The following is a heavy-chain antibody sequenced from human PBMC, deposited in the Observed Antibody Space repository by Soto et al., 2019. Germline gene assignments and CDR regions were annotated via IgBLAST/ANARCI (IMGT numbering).Heavy chain of an antibody. V-gene: IGHV4-34*01. D-gene: IGHD1-1*01. CDR2: INHSGST. Sequence: SETLSLTCAVYGGSFSGYYWTWIRQPPGTGLGWIGEINHSGSTNYNPSLKSRVTISVDTSKNQFSLKLTSVTAADTAVYGGSREGTASNWFDPWGQGTLVTVAS. CDR3: SREGTASNWFDP. J-gene: IGHJ5*02. CDR1: GGSFSGYY.